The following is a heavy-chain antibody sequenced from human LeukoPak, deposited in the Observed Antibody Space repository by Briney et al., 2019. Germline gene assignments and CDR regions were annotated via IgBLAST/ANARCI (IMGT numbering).Heavy chain of an antibody. V-gene: IGHV3-21*01. CDR2: ISSSGTYI. CDR3: ARDFRYSGSYHHWFDP. J-gene: IGHJ5*02. D-gene: IGHD1-26*01. CDR1: GFIFSNYW. Sequence: GGSLRLSCAASGFIFSNYWMTWVRQAPGRGLEWVSSISSSGTYIYYADSVKGRFTISRDNAKNSLSLQMNSLRAEDTAVYYCARDFRYSGSYHHWFDPWGQGTLVTVSS.